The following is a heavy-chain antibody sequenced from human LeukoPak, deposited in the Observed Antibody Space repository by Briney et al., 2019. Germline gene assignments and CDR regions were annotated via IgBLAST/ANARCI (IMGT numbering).Heavy chain of an antibody. J-gene: IGHJ3*02. CDR3: ARDLYSSSWYAFDI. CDR1: GGSVSSGSYY. V-gene: IGHV4-61*01. Sequence: SETLSLTCTVSGGSVSSGSYYWSWIRQPPGKGLEWIGYIYYSGSTNYNPSLKSRVTISVDTSKNQFSLKLSSVTAADTAVYYCARDLYSSSWYAFDIWGQGTMVTVSS. CDR2: IYYSGST. D-gene: IGHD6-13*01.